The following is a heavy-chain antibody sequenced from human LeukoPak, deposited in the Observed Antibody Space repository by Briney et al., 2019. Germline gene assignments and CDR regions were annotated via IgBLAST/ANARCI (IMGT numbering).Heavy chain of an antibody. V-gene: IGHV3-21*01. J-gene: IGHJ3*02. CDR2: ISSSSSYI. CDR1: GFTVSSNY. Sequence: GGSLRLSCAASGFTVSSNYMSWVRQAPGKGLEWVSSISSSSSYIYYADSVKGRFTISRDNAKNSLYLQMNSLRAEDTAVYYCARGYSYGLDAFDIWGQGTMVTVSS. CDR3: ARGYSYGLDAFDI. D-gene: IGHD5-18*01.